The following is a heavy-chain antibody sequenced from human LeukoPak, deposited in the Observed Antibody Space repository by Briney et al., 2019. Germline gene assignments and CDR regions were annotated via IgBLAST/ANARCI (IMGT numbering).Heavy chain of an antibody. Sequence: GGSLRLSCAASGFTLSNAWMRWVRQAPGKGLEWVGRMKRKTDGGTTDYAAPVKGRFTISRDDSKNTLYVQMNSLKIEDTAVYYCTTRRYCSSTTCLLLFDYWGQGTLVSVSS. V-gene: IGHV3-15*01. D-gene: IGHD2-2*01. CDR2: MKRKTDGGTT. J-gene: IGHJ4*02. CDR3: TTRRYCSSTTCLLLFDY. CDR1: GFTLSNAW.